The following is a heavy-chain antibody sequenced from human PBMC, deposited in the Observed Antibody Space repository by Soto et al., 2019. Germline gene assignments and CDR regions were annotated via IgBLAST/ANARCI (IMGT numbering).Heavy chain of an antibody. V-gene: IGHV4-59*08. J-gene: IGHJ6*03. CDR3: ARRGITIFGNYYYYMDV. CDR2: IYYSGST. CDR1: GGSISSYY. Sequence: PSETLSLTCTVSGGSISSYYWSWIRQPPGKGLEWIEYIYYSGSTNYNPSLKSRVTISVDTSKNQFSLKLSSVTAADTAVYYCARRGITIFGNYYYYMDVWGKGTTVTVSS. D-gene: IGHD3-3*01.